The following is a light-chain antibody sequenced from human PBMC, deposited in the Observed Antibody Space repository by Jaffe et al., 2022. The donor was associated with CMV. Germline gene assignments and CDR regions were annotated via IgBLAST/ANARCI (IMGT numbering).Light chain of an antibody. J-gene: IGKJ3*01. CDR3: QQYGSSPFT. CDR1: QTVRNSY. V-gene: IGKV3-20*01. CDR2: GAS. Sequence: ETVLTQPPGTLSLSPGERATLSCKASQTVRNSYLAWYQQKPGQSPRLLIYGASTRATGIPDRFSGFGSGTDFTLVISRLEPEDFAVYFCQQYGSSPFTFGPGTKVDIK.